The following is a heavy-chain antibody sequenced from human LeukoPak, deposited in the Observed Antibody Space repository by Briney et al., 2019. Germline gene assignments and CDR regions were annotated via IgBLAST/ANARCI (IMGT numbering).Heavy chain of an antibody. CDR3: AREGHSSSYYMDV. D-gene: IGHD6-6*01. CDR1: GGSISSYY. J-gene: IGHJ6*03. CDR2: IYYSGST. Sequence: MPSETLSLTRTVSGGSISSYYWSWIRQPPGKGLEWIGYIYYSGSTNYNPSLKSRVTISVDTSKNQFSLKLSSVTAADTAVYYCAREGHSSSYYMDVWGKGTTVTVSS. V-gene: IGHV4-59*01.